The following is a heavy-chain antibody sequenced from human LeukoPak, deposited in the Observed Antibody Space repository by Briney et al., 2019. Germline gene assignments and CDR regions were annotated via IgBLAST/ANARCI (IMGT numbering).Heavy chain of an antibody. Sequence: PGGSLRPSCTASGFTFISYEINWVRQAPGMGLEWISYISSDSGSTIYYADSVRGRFTIFRGNAKQSLYLQMNTLRAEDTAVYYCARRVDMDVWGKGTAVIVSS. V-gene: IGHV3-48*03. CDR1: GFTFISYE. J-gene: IGHJ6*03. CDR3: ARRVDMDV. CDR2: ISSDSGSTI.